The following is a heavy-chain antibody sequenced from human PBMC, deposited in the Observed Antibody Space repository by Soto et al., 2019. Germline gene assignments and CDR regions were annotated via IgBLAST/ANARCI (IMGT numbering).Heavy chain of an antibody. Sequence: QVQLVQSGAEVKKPGASVKVSCKASGYTFTSYGISWVRQAPGQGLEWVEWISPSNGNTNFAQKFRGRVTLTTDTSTSTDYMELRSLKSDDTALYYCARDPPETPSDYWGQGTLVTVSS. CDR3: ARDPPETPSDY. CDR1: GYTFTSYG. J-gene: IGHJ4*02. V-gene: IGHV1-18*04. CDR2: ISPSNGNT.